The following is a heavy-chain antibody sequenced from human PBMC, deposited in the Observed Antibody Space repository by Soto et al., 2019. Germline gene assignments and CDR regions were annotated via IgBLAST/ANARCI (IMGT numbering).Heavy chain of an antibody. CDR3: ATYTVTGRFGCYYGMDV. D-gene: IGHD4-17*01. J-gene: IGHJ6*02. CDR2: ISGSGGGT. CDR1: GLTFSSYG. V-gene: IGHV3-23*01. Sequence: PGGSLRLSCAASGLTFSSYGMSWVRQAPGKGLEWVSAISGSGGGTHYADSVKGRCTISRDNSKNTLYLQMNNLRAEDTAVYYCATYTVTGRFGCYYGMDVWGQGTTVTVSS.